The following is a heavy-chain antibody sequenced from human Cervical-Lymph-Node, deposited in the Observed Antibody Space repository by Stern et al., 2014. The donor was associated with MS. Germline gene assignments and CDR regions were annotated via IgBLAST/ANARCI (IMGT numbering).Heavy chain of an antibody. J-gene: IGHJ4*02. CDR3: AREGSGTYQGYYFDY. CDR2: ISGSSFYN. D-gene: IGHD1-26*01. V-gene: IGHV3-21*01. Sequence: VQLVESGGGLVQPGGSLRLSCAASGFSFSDYSMNWVRQAPGKGLEWVSSISGSSFYNFYADSVKGRFTISRDNAKNSLYLQMNSLSAEDTAVYFCAREGSGTYQGYYFDYWGQGTLVTVSS. CDR1: GFSFSDYS.